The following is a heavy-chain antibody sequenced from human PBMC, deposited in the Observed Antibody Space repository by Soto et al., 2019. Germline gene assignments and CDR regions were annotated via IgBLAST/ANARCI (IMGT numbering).Heavy chain of an antibody. J-gene: IGHJ4*02. D-gene: IGHD3-10*01. Sequence: GGSLRLSCAASGFTVSSNYMSWVRQAPGKGLEWVSVIYSGGSTYYADSVRGRFTISRDNSKNTLYLQMNSLRAEDTAVYYCARAGYYGSGTPPDYWGQGTLVTVSS. V-gene: IGHV3-53*01. CDR1: GFTVSSNY. CDR3: ARAGYYGSGTPPDY. CDR2: IYSGGST.